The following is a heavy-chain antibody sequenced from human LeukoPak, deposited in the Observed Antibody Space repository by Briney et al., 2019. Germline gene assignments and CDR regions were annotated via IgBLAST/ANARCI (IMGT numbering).Heavy chain of an antibody. J-gene: IGHJ5*02. D-gene: IGHD3-22*01. Sequence: GESLKISCKVSGYSFPSYWIAWVRQVPGKGLEWMGRIAPSDSYTNYNPSFEGHVTMSVEKSITTVYLQWSGLKASDTAMYYCVRQPPGVYDTTQNWFDPWGQGTLVTVSS. CDR2: IAPSDSYT. V-gene: IGHV5-10-1*01. CDR1: GYSFPSYW. CDR3: VRQPPGVYDTTQNWFDP.